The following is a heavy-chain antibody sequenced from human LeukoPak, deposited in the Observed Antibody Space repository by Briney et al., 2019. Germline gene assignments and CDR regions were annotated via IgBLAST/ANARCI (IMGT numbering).Heavy chain of an antibody. Sequence: SETLSLTCTVSGGSISGYYWVWIRQPAEKGLEWIGRIHTSGETYYNAPLRSRVTMSVDTSKNQVSLRVTSVTAADTAVYYCARVIQQSNWKSGFDYWGQGALVTVSS. CDR1: GGSISGYY. J-gene: IGHJ4*02. CDR2: IHTSGET. D-gene: IGHD1-20*01. CDR3: ARVIQQSNWKSGFDY. V-gene: IGHV4-4*07.